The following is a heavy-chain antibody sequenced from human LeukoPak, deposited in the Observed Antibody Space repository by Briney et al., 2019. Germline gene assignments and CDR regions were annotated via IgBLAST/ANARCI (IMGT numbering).Heavy chain of an antibody. V-gene: IGHV3-23*01. D-gene: IGHD3-16*01. J-gene: IGHJ6*01. CDR1: GFSFSNYG. Sequence: GGSLRLSCAASGFSFSNYGMSRVRQAPGKGLEWVSGITGSGGSTYYAVSVKGRFTIARDNSKNTLYLQVNSLRAEHTAVYYCSEDDGLIMFSSWGQGTPVTVSS. CDR3: SEDDGLIMFSS. CDR2: ITGSGGST.